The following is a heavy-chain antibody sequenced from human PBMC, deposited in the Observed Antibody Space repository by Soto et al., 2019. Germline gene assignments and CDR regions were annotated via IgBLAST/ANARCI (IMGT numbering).Heavy chain of an antibody. CDR1: GFTFTSYY. D-gene: IGHD6-19*01. J-gene: IGHJ1*01. Sequence: GASVKVSCKASGFTFTSYYMHWVRHAPGQGLEWMGIINPSGGSTSYAQKFQGRVTMTRDTSTSTVYMELRSLRFEETAGYYCGRGGDSSGWYVGGGYFQHWGQGTLVTVSS. CDR2: INPSGGST. V-gene: IGHV1-46*01. CDR3: GRGGDSSGWYVGGGYFQH.